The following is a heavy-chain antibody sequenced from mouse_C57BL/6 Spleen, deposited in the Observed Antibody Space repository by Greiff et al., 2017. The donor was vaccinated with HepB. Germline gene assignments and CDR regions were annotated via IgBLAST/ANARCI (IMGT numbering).Heavy chain of an antibody. V-gene: IGHV1-53*01. Sequence: QVQLQQPGTELVKPGASVKLSCKASGYTFTSYWMHWVKQRPGQGLEWIGNINPSNGGTNYNEKFKSKATLTVDKSSSTAYMQLSSLTAEDSAVYYCARGDYYGHQGYFDVWGTGTTVTVSS. D-gene: IGHD2-1*01. CDR2: INPSNGGT. CDR3: ARGDYYGHQGYFDV. J-gene: IGHJ1*03. CDR1: GYTFTSYW.